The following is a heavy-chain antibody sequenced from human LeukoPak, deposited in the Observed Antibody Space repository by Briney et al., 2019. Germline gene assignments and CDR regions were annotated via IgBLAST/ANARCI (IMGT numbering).Heavy chain of an antibody. D-gene: IGHD4-11*01. CDR1: GFTFSSYA. CDR3: AKYLILSRLQPGTVDY. CDR2: ISGSGGST. Sequence: GGSLRLSCAASGFTFSSYAMSWVRQAPGKGLEWVSAISGSGGSTYYADSVKGRFTISRDNSKNTRYLQMNSLRAEDTAVYYCAKYLILSRLQPGTVDYWGQGTLVTVSS. J-gene: IGHJ4*02. V-gene: IGHV3-23*01.